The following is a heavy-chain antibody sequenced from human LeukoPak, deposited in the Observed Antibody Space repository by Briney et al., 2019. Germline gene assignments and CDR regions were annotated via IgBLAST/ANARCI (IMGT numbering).Heavy chain of an antibody. CDR3: ARVSKEAAAGYYYYYYYMDV. CDR1: GGSISSSSYY. D-gene: IGHD6-13*01. J-gene: IGHJ6*03. V-gene: IGHV4-39*07. Sequence: SETLSLTCTVSGGSISSSSYYWGWIRQPPGKGLEWIGSIYYSGSTYYNPSLKSRVTISVDTSKNQFSLKLSSVTAADTAVYYCARVSKEAAAGYYYYYYYMDVWGKGTTVTISS. CDR2: IYYSGST.